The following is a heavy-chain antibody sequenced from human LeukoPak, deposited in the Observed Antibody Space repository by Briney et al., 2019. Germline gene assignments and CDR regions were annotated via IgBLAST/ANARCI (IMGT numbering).Heavy chain of an antibody. CDR2: ISSSSSTI. V-gene: IGHV3-48*04. Sequence: GGSLRLSCAASGFTFSSYSMNWVRQAPGKGLEWVSYISSSSSTIYYADSVKGRFTISRDSAKNSLYLQMNSLRAEDTAVYYCARAYSSRRSMGVWGKGTTVTVSS. CDR1: GFTFSSYS. J-gene: IGHJ6*04. CDR3: ARAYSSRRSMGV. D-gene: IGHD6-13*01.